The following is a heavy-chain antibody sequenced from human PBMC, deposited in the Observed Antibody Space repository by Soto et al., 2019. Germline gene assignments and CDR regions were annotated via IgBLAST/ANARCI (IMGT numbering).Heavy chain of an antibody. V-gene: IGHV1-69*01. CDR3: ARALIESDSTAFDI. CDR1: GGTFSSYA. D-gene: IGHD3-22*01. Sequence: QVQLVQSGAAVKKPGSSVKVSCKASGGTFSSYAISWVRQAPGQGLEWLGGIIPIFGTANYAQKFQGRVTITADESTSTAYMELSSLSSEDKAVDYGARALIESDSTAFDIWGQGTMVTVSS. J-gene: IGHJ3*02. CDR2: IIPIFGTA.